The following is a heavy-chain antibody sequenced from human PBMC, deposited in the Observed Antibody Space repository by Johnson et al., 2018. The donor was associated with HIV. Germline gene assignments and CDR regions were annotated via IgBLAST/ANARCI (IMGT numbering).Heavy chain of an antibody. CDR1: GFTFSSYG. CDR2: IWYDGSIK. D-gene: IGHD6-6*01. J-gene: IGHJ3*02. Sequence: VQLMESGGGVVQPGRSLRLSCVVSGFTFSSYGMHWVRQAPGKGLEWVAVIWYDGSIKYYADSVKGRFTISRDNSKNTLYLQMNSLRAEDTAVYYCAKGGEYSSSWSAFDIWGQGTMVTVSS. V-gene: IGHV3-33*06. CDR3: AKGGEYSSSWSAFDI.